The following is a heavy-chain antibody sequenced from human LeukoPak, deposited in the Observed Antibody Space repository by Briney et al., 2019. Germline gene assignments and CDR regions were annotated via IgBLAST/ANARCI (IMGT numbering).Heavy chain of an antibody. CDR3: ASGVGSSGSHYFDS. CDR2: IIPILGIA. CDR1: GGTFSSYA. Sequence: SVKVSCKASGGTFSSYALSWVRQAPGHGLEWMGRIIPILGIANYAQNFQGRVTITADKSTSTAYMELSSLRSEDTAVYYCASGVGSSGSHYFDSWGQGTLVTISS. J-gene: IGHJ4*02. D-gene: IGHD1-26*01. V-gene: IGHV1-69*04.